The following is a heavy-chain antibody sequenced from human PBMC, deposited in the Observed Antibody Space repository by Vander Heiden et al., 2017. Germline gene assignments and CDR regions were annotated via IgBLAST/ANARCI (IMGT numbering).Heavy chain of an antibody. D-gene: IGHD1-26*01. Sequence: QVQLVESGGGVVQPGRCLRLSCAASGFTFSSYGMHWVRQAPGKGLEWVAVIWYDGSNKYYADSVKGRFTISRDNSKNTLYLQMNSLRAEDTAVYYCASGGWGATYYFDYWGQGTLVTVSS. CDR2: IWYDGSNK. CDR1: GFTFSSYG. CDR3: ASGGWGATYYFDY. J-gene: IGHJ4*02. V-gene: IGHV3-33*01.